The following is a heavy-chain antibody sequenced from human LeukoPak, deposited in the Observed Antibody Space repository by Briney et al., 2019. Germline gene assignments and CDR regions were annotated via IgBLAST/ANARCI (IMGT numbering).Heavy chain of an antibody. CDR3: ARDGSVRGVIIPTLDY. CDR2: ISYDGSNK. D-gene: IGHD3-10*01. Sequence: GGSLRLSCAASGFTFSSYAMHWVRQAPGKGLEWVAVISYDGSNKYYADSVKGRFTISRDNSKNTLYLQTNSLRAEDTAVYYCARDGSVRGVIIPTLDYWGQGTLVTVSS. J-gene: IGHJ4*02. CDR1: GFTFSSYA. V-gene: IGHV3-30*04.